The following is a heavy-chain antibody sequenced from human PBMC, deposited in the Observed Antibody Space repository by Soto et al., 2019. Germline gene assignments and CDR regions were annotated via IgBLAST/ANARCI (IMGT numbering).Heavy chain of an antibody. Sequence: GGSLRLSCAASGFTFSSYGMHWVRQAPGKGLEWVAVIWYDGSNKYYADSVKGRFTISRDNSKNTLYMQMNSLRAEDTAVYYCARDYDFWSGYPAPGYWGQGTLVTVSS. D-gene: IGHD3-3*01. V-gene: IGHV3-33*01. J-gene: IGHJ4*02. CDR3: ARDYDFWSGYPAPGY. CDR1: GFTFSSYG. CDR2: IWYDGSNK.